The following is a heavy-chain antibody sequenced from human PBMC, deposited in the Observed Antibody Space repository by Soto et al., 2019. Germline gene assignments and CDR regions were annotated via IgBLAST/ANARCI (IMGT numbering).Heavy chain of an antibody. CDR2: IYSDGSGP. D-gene: IGHD6-13*01. Sequence: GSLRLSCAASGFSFSSFWMHWVRQAPGKGLVWVSRIYSDGSGPMYADSVKGRFTISRDNAKSTLYLQMNSLRAEDTAVYYCATLSSFGSDYWGQGTLVTVSS. V-gene: IGHV3-74*03. J-gene: IGHJ4*02. CDR3: ATLSSFGSDY. CDR1: GFSFSSFW.